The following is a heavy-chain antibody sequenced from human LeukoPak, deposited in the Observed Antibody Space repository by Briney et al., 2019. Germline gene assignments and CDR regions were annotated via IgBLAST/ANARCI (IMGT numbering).Heavy chain of an antibody. Sequence: PSETLSLTCTVSGYSISSGYYWGWIRQPPGKGLEWIGSIYHSGSTYYNPSLKSRVTISVDTSKNQFSLKLSSVTAADTAVYYCARVFVYGDYTPWGQGTLVTVSS. CDR2: IYHSGST. CDR3: ARVFVYGDYTP. CDR1: GYSISSGYY. D-gene: IGHD4-17*01. J-gene: IGHJ4*02. V-gene: IGHV4-38-2*02.